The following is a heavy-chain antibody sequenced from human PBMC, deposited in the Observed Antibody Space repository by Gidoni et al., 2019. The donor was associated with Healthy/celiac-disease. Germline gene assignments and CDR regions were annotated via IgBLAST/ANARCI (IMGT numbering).Heavy chain of an antibody. CDR3: ARDRGITMKWRDAFDI. J-gene: IGHJ3*02. CDR1: GFTFSSYG. Sequence: QVQLVESGGGVVQPGRSLRLSCAASGFTFSSYGMHWVRQAPGKGLEWVAVIWYDGSNKYYADSVKGRFTIYRDNSKNTLYLQMNSLRAEDTAVYYCARDRGITMKWRDAFDIWGQGTMVTVSS. V-gene: IGHV3-33*01. D-gene: IGHD3-22*01. CDR2: IWYDGSNK.